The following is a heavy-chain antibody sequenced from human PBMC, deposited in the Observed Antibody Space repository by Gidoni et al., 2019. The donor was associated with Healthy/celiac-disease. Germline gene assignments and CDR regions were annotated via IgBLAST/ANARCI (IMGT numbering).Heavy chain of an antibody. D-gene: IGHD3-22*01. CDR1: GGPISSSSYY. CDR3: ARRMYYYDSSGYYHPMAFDI. Sequence: QLQLQESGPGLVKPSETPSLTCTVSGGPISSSSYYWGWIRQPPGKGLEWIGSIYYSGSTYYNPSLKSRVTISVDTSKNQFSLKLSSVTAADTAVYYCARRMYYYDSSGYYHPMAFDIWGQGTMVTVSS. V-gene: IGHV4-39*01. J-gene: IGHJ3*02. CDR2: IYYSGST.